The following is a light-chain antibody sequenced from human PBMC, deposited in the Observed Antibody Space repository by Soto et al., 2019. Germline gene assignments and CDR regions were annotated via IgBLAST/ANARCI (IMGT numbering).Light chain of an antibody. Sequence: QSALTQPPSAAGSPGQSVTISCTGTSSDVGGYDYVSWYQQHPGKAPKLMISEVSKRPSGVPDRFSGSKSGNTASLTISGLQAEDEADYYCRSFAGSSTFVVFGGGTKLTVL. CDR1: SSDVGGYDY. CDR3: RSFAGSSTFVV. V-gene: IGLV2-8*01. CDR2: EVS. J-gene: IGLJ2*01.